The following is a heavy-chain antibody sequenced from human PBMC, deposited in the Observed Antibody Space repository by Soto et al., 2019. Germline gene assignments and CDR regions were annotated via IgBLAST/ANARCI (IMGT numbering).Heavy chain of an antibody. Sequence: PSETLSLTCTVSGGSISSYYWSWIRQPPGKGLEWIGYIYYSGSTNYNPSLKSRVTISVDTSKNQFSLKLSSVTAAETAVYYCASNRGYYYYYMDVWGKGSTVTVSS. CDR2: IYYSGST. CDR1: GGSISSYY. J-gene: IGHJ6*03. V-gene: IGHV4-59*08. CDR3: ASNRGYYYYYMDV.